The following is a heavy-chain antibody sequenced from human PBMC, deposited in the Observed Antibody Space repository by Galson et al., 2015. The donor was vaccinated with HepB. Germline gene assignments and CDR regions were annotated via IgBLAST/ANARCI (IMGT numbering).Heavy chain of an antibody. J-gene: IGHJ4*02. CDR2: IYYSGST. V-gene: IGHV4-39*01. D-gene: IGHD2-21*02. Sequence: TLSLTCTVSGGSISSSSYYWGWIRQPPGKGLEWIGSIYYSGSTYYNPSLKSRVTISVDTSKNQFSLKLSSVTAADTAVYYCARLAYCGGDCYSNFDYWGQGTLVTVSS. CDR1: GGSISSSSYY. CDR3: ARLAYCGGDCYSNFDY.